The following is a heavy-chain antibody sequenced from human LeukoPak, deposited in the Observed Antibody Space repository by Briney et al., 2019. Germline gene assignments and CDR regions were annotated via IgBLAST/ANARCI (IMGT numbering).Heavy chain of an antibody. D-gene: IGHD6-13*01. Sequence: GGSLSLSCAASGFTFNIYAMSWVRQAPGKGLEWVAGIRGSGGSTGYADSVKGRFTISRDNSKNTLYLHMNSLRAEDTAVYYCAKDRRIAAAYLFDYWGQGTLVSVSS. J-gene: IGHJ4*02. V-gene: IGHV3-23*01. CDR2: IRGSGGST. CDR3: AKDRRIAAAYLFDY. CDR1: GFTFNIYA.